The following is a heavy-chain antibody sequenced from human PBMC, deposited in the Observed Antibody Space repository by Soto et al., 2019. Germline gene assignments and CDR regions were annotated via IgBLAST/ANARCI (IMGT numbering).Heavy chain of an antibody. CDR3: ARGPLYGNYVGDAFDI. V-gene: IGHV3-7*03. CDR1: GFTFSSCW. D-gene: IGHD4-17*01. J-gene: IGHJ3*02. Sequence: WSRRLSCAASGFTFSSCWMSWVRQAPGKGLEWVANIKQDGSEKYYVDSVKGRFTISRDNAKNSLYLQMNRLRGEAKAVYFRARGPLYGNYVGDAFDICGQGTMVAV. CDR2: IKQDGSEK.